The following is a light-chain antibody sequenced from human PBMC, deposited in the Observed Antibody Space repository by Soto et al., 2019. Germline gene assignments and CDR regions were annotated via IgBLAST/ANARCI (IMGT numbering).Light chain of an antibody. J-gene: IGLJ2*01. CDR1: SSDVGGYNY. CDR3: SSYTSRSTPV. Sequence: QSALTQPASVSGSPGQSITISCTGTSSDVGGYNYVSWYQQHPGKAPKLMISEVRNRPSGVSNRFSGSKSGNTASLTISGLQAEDAADYYCSSYTSRSTPVFGGGTKLTVL. V-gene: IGLV2-14*01. CDR2: EVR.